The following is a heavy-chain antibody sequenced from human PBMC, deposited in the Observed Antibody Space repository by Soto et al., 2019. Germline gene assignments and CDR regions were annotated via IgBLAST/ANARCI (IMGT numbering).Heavy chain of an antibody. CDR3: ARRNSSSWHLTGAFDI. CDR1: GYSFTSYW. CDR2: IDPSDSYT. D-gene: IGHD6-13*01. J-gene: IGHJ3*02. V-gene: IGHV5-10-1*01. Sequence: PGESLKISCKGSGYSFTSYWISWVRQMPGKGLEWMGRIDPSDSYTNYSPSFQGHVTISADKSISTAYLQWSSLKASDTAMYYCARRNSSSWHLTGAFDIWGQGTMVTVSS.